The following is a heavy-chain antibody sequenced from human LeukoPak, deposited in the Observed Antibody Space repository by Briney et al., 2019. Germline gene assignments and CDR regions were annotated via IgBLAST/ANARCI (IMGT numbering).Heavy chain of an antibody. Sequence: GGSLRLSCSASGFTFSSYAMHWVRQAPGKGLEDVSAISSNGGSTYYADSVKGRFTISRDNSKNTLYLQMSSLRAEDTAVYYCVKDLGGSGSYQYYFDYWGQGTLVTVSS. V-gene: IGHV3-64D*06. CDR2: ISSNGGST. J-gene: IGHJ4*02. D-gene: IGHD3-10*01. CDR3: VKDLGGSGSYQYYFDY. CDR1: GFTFSSYA.